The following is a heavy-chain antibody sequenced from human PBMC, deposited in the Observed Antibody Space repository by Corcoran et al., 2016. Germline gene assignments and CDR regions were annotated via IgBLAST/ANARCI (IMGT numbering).Heavy chain of an antibody. CDR3: AHYCSGGSCYSAYWFDP. J-gene: IGHJ5*02. CDR2: IYWDDDK. D-gene: IGHD2-15*01. V-gene: IGHV2-5*02. Sequence: QITLKESGPTLVKPTQTLTLTCTFSGFSLSTSGVGVGWIRQPPGKPLEWLTLIYWDDDKRYSPSLQSRLTITKDTSKNQVVLTMTNMDPVDTATYYCAHYCSGGSCYSAYWFDPWGQGTLVTVSS. CDR1: GFSLSTSGVG.